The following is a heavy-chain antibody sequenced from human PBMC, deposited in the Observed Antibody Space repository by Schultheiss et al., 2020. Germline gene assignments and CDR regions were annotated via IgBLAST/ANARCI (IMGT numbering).Heavy chain of an antibody. CDR2: IYYSGST. Sequence: SETLSLTCTVSGGSISSGDYYWSWIRQPPGKGLEWIGYIYYSGSTYYNPSLKSRVTISVDTSKNQFSLKLSSVTAADTAVYYCARDEDSSGWYSAGMDVWGIGTTVTVS. CDR3: ARDEDSSGWYSAGMDV. J-gene: IGHJ6*04. V-gene: IGHV4-30-4*01. CDR1: GGSISSGDYY. D-gene: IGHD6-19*01.